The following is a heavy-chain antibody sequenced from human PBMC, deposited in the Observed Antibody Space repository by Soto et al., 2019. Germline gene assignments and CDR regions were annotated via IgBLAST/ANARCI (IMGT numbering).Heavy chain of an antibody. CDR3: ARQTYYYGAGTYNWFAP. CDR2: IYYSGST. Sequence: SETLSLTCTVSGGSISSSSYYWGWIRQPPGKGLEWIGSIYYSGSTYYNPSLKSRVTISVDTSKNQFSLKLSSVTAADTAVYYCARQTYYYGAGTYNWFAPWGQGTLVTVSS. CDR1: GGSISSSSYY. J-gene: IGHJ5*02. D-gene: IGHD3-10*01. V-gene: IGHV4-39*01.